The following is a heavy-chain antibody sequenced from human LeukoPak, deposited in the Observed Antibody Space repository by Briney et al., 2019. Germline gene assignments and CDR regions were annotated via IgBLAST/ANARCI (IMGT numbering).Heavy chain of an antibody. CDR1: GGTFSSYA. V-gene: IGHV1-69*04. J-gene: IGHJ6*02. Sequence: GASVKVSCKASGGTFSSYAISWVRQAPGQGLEWMGRIIPILGIANYAQKFQGRVTITADKSTSTAYMELSSLRSEDTAVYYCACPKQWLVRDYHYGMDVWGQGTTVTVSS. CDR3: ACPKQWLVRDYHYGMDV. D-gene: IGHD6-19*01. CDR2: IIPILGIA.